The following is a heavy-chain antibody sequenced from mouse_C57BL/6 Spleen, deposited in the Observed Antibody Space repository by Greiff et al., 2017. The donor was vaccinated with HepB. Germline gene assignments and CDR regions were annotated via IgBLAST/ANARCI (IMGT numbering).Heavy chain of an antibody. CDR3: AQTAQATWFAY. Sequence: VQLQQSGAELVKPGASVKLSCTASGFNIKDYYMHWVKQRTEQGLEWIGRIDPEDGETKYAPKFKGKATITADTSSNTAYLQLSSLTSEDTAVHYCAQTAQATWFAYWGQGTLVTVSA. CDR1: GFNIKDYY. V-gene: IGHV14-2*01. D-gene: IGHD3-2*02. J-gene: IGHJ3*01. CDR2: IDPEDGET.